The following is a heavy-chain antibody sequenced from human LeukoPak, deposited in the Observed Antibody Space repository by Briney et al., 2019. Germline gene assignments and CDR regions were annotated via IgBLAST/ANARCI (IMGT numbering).Heavy chain of an antibody. CDR1: GGSISSYY. J-gene: IGHJ4*02. Sequence: SETLSLTCTVSGGSISSYYWSWIRQPPGKGLGWIGYIYYSGSTNYNPSLKSRVTISVDTSKNQFSLKLSSVTAADTAVYYCARGQQWLGPFDYWGQGTQVTVSS. V-gene: IGHV4-59*01. D-gene: IGHD6-19*01. CDR2: IYYSGST. CDR3: ARGQQWLGPFDY.